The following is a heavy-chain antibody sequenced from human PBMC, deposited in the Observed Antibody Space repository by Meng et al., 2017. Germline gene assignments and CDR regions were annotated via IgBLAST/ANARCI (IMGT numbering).Heavy chain of an antibody. Sequence: VQQVHMGSELKNPGASVKLSCKASGYTFTSYGMNWVRQAPGQGLEWMGWINTNTGNPTYAQGFTGRFVFSLDTSVSTEYLQISSLKAEDTAVYYCARACSPPSSSSSFHDYWGQGTLVTVSS. CDR2: INTNTGNP. V-gene: IGHV7-4-1*02. CDR1: GYTFTSYG. J-gene: IGHJ4*02. D-gene: IGHD6-6*01. CDR3: ARACSPPSSSSSFHDY.